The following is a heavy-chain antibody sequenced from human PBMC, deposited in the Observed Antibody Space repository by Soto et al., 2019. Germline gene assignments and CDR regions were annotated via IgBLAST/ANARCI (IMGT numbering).Heavy chain of an antibody. J-gene: IGHJ4*02. V-gene: IGHV1-2*02. CDR1: GYTFTGHH. CDR3: AREYSSTWYPFDY. CDR2: INPNSGGT. D-gene: IGHD6-13*01. Sequence: ASLKVSCKSSGYTFTGHHMHWVRQAPGQGLEWMGWINPNSGGTNYAQKFQGRVTMTRDTSISTAYMELSRLRSDDTAVYYCAREYSSTWYPFDYWGQGTLVTVSS.